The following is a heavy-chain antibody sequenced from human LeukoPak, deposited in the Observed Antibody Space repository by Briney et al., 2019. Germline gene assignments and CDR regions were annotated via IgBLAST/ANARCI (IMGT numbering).Heavy chain of an antibody. CDR1: GLTIGSRY. V-gene: IGHV3-23*01. D-gene: IGHD3-22*01. Sequence: GGSLRLSCVASGLTIGSRYMSWVRQAPGKGLEWVSAISGSGGSTYYADSVKGRFTISRDNSKNTLYLQMNSLRAEDTAVYYCAKSKYYYDSSGYYFDYWGQGTLVTVSS. J-gene: IGHJ4*02. CDR3: AKSKYYYDSSGYYFDY. CDR2: ISGSGGST.